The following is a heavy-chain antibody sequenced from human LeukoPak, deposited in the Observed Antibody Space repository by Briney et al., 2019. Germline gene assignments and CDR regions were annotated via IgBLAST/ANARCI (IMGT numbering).Heavy chain of an antibody. CDR2: ISGSGGST. D-gene: IGHD1-26*01. V-gene: IGHV3-23*01. CDR1: GFTFSTNA. CDR3: AKAVGTMLKYYFDY. Sequence: PGGSLRLSCATSGFTFSTNAMSWVRQAPGKGLEWVSAISGSGGSTYYADSVKGRFSISRDSSKNTVYLQMNSLRVEDTAVYYCAKAVGTMLKYYFDYWGQGSLVNVSS. J-gene: IGHJ4*02.